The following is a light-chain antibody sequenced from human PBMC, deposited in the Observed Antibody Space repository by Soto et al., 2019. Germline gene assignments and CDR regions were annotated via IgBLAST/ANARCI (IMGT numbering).Light chain of an antibody. V-gene: IGKV3-11*01. CDR2: DAS. J-gene: IGKJ1*01. Sequence: EIVLTQSPATLSLSPGERATLSCRASQSVNKYLAWYQQKPGQAPSLLIYDASNRATGIPARYSGSGSGTEFNLTISSLQSEDFAVYYCQQYNNWPRTFGQGTKVDI. CDR1: QSVNKY. CDR3: QQYNNWPRT.